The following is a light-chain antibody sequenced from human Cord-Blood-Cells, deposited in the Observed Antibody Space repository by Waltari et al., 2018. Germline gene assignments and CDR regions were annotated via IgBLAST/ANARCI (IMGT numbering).Light chain of an antibody. CDR3: QQYGSSPPYT. CDR1: QSVSSSY. CDR2: GAS. V-gene: IGKV3-20*01. Sequence: EIVLTQSPGPLSLSPGERATLSCRASQSVSSSYLAWYQQKPGQAPRLLIYGASSRATGIPDRFSGSGSGTDFTLTISRLVPEDFAVYYCQQYGSSPPYTFGQGTKLEIK. J-gene: IGKJ2*01.